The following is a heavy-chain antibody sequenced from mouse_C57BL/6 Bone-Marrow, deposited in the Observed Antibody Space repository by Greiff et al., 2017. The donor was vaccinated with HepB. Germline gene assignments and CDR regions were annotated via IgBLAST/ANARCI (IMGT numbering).Heavy chain of an antibody. D-gene: IGHD1-1*01. CDR1: GYTFTSYW. Sequence: QVQLQQPGAELVRPGSSVKLSCKASGYTFTSYWMHWVKQRPIQGLEWIGNIDPSDSETHYNQKFKDKATLTVDKSSSTAYMQLSSLTSEDSAVYYCARWVITTVPRYFDVWGTGTTVTVSS. J-gene: IGHJ1*03. CDR3: ARWVITTVPRYFDV. CDR2: IDPSDSET. V-gene: IGHV1-52*01.